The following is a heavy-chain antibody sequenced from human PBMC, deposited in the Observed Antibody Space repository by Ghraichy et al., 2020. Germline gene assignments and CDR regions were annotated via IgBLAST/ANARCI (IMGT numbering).Heavy chain of an antibody. CDR1: GGSISSGDYY. D-gene: IGHD4-17*01. CDR3: ARDSPNGDPDAFDI. Sequence: SETLSLTCTVSGGSISSGDYYWSWIRQPPGKGLEWIGYIYYSGSTYYNPSLKSRVTISVDTSKNQFSLKLSSVTAADTAVYYCARDSPNGDPDAFDIWGPGTMVTVSS. CDR2: IYYSGST. V-gene: IGHV4-30-4*01. J-gene: IGHJ3*02.